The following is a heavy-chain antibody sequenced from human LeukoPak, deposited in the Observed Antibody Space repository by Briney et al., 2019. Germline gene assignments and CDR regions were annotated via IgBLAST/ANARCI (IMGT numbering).Heavy chain of an antibody. CDR2: INHSGST. Sequence: PSETLSLTCAVYGGSFSGYYWSWIRQPPGKGLEWIGEINHSGSTNYNPSLKSRVTISVDTSKNQFSLKLSSVTAADTAVYYCARLPTYSSSWYDVRYFDYWGQGTLVTVSS. J-gene: IGHJ4*02. CDR1: GGSFSGYY. CDR3: ARLPTYSSSWYDVRYFDY. V-gene: IGHV4-34*01. D-gene: IGHD6-13*01.